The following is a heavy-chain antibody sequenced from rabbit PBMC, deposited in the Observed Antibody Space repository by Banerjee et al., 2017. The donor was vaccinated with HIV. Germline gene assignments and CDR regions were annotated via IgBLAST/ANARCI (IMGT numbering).Heavy chain of an antibody. D-gene: IGHD4-1*01. CDR3: ARDLAGVIGWNFNL. Sequence: QSLEESGGDLVKPGASLTLTCTASGFSFSSDYYMCWVRQAPGKGLEWIACIYAGSSGSTYYASWAKGRFTLSSTSSTTVTLQMTSLTAADTATYFCARDLAGVIGWNFNLWGQGTLVTVS. J-gene: IGHJ4*01. CDR1: GFSFSSDYY. V-gene: IGHV1S40*01. CDR2: IYAGSSGST.